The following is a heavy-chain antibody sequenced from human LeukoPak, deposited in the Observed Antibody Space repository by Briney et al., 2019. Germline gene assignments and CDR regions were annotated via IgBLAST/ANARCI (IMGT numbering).Heavy chain of an antibody. CDR2: INYSGGT. J-gene: IGHJ4*02. CDR1: GASFDTNY. D-gene: IGHD3-10*01. CDR3: AKGHGSGTFYRGLFDS. V-gene: IGHV4-59*01. Sequence: SETLSLTCSVSGASFDTNYWSWIRQAPGKGLEWIGYINYSGGTNDNPSLKGRVTISADTSKNQFSLNLRSVTAADTAVYYCAKGHGSGTFYRGLFDSWGQGIPVTVSS.